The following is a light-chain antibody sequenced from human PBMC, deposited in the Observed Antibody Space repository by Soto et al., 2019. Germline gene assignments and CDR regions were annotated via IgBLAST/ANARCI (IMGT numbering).Light chain of an antibody. V-gene: IGKV1-5*01. J-gene: IGKJ1*01. CDR1: QSISSW. CDR2: DDS. CDR3: QQYNSYSRT. Sequence: DIQMTQSPSTLSASVGDRVTITCRASQSISSWLAWYQQKPGKAPKLLIYDDSSFESGVPSRFIGSGSGTEFPLTISSLQPDDFATYYCQQYNSYSRTFGQGTKVEI.